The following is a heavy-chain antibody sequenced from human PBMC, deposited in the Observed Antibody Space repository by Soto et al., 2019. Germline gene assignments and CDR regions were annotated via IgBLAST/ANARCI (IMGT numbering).Heavy chain of an antibody. D-gene: IGHD6-6*01. CDR2: ISTYAGNT. V-gene: IGHV1-18*01. Sequence: QVQLVQSGAEVKQPGASVKVSCKASGYTFTTYAISWVRQAPGQGLEWMGWISTYAGNTDYAQGLQGRVTMTTDTSTNTAYMELRSLRSDDTAVYYCARDRFHTTSSITFDYWGQGALVTVSP. J-gene: IGHJ4*02. CDR1: GYTFTTYA. CDR3: ARDRFHTTSSITFDY.